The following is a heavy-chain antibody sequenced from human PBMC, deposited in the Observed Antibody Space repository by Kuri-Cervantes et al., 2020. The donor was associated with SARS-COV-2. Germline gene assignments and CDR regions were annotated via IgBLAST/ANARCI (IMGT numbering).Heavy chain of an antibody. CDR3: ARPSLNTGSYFPD. D-gene: IGHD1-26*01. CDR2: IDQGGYEK. CDR1: GFTFSSYW. J-gene: IGHJ4*02. V-gene: IGHV3-7*03. Sequence: GESLKISCAASGFTFSSYWMGWVRQAPGKGLEWVANIDQGGYEKYFVDSVKGRFSISRDNAKNSLFLQMNSLRAEDTAIYFCARPSLNTGSYFPDWGQGTLVTVSS.